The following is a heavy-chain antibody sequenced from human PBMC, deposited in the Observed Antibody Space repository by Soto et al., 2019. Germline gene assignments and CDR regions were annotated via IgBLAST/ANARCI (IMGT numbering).Heavy chain of an antibody. CDR3: AREGSSSTTGYFDY. CDR2: INPNSGGT. D-gene: IGHD6-13*01. J-gene: IGHJ4*02. Sequence: ASVKVSCKASGYTFTGYYMHWVRQAPGQGLEWMGWINPNSGGTNYAQKFQGWVTMTRDTSISTAYMELSRLRSDDTAVYYCAREGSSSTTGYFDYWGQGTLVTVSS. CDR1: GYTFTGYY. V-gene: IGHV1-2*04.